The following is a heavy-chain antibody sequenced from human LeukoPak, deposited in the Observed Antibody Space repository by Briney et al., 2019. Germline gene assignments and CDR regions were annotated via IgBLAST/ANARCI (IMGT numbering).Heavy chain of an antibody. J-gene: IGHJ4*02. CDR3: ARTSSSWYNY. CDR1: GYSFTSYW. Sequence: GESLKISCKGSGYSFTSYWISWVRQMPGKGLEWMGRIDPSDSYTNYSPSFQGQVTISVDKSISTAYLQWSSLKASDTAMYYCARTSSSWYNYWGQGTLVTVSS. D-gene: IGHD6-13*01. CDR2: IDPSDSYT. V-gene: IGHV5-10-1*04.